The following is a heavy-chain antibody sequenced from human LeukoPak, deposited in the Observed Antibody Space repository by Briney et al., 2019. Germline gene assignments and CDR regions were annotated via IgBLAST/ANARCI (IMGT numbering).Heavy chain of an antibody. D-gene: IGHD3-3*01. CDR2: IYYSGST. V-gene: IGHV4-59*01. J-gene: IGHJ4*02. CDR3: ARGLYYDFWSGPMYYFDY. Sequence: NPSETPSLTCTVSGGSISSYYWSWIRQPPGKGLEWIGYIYYSGSTNYNPSLKSRVTISVDTSKNQFSLKLSSVTAADTAVYYCARGLYYDFWSGPMYYFDYWGQGTLVTVSS. CDR1: GGSISSYY.